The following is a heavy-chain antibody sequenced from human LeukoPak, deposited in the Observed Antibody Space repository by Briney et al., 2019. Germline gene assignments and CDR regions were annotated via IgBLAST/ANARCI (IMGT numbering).Heavy chain of an antibody. D-gene: IGHD3-3*01. CDR3: ARDRLYDFWSGYYRGPQYYYYYGMDV. CDR2: IIPILGIA. CDR1: GYTFTSYG. J-gene: IGHJ6*02. V-gene: IGHV1-69*04. Sequence: LRASVKVSCKASGYTFTSYGISWARQAPGQGLEWMGRIIPILGIANYAQKFQGRVTITADKSTSTAYMELSSLRFEDTAVYYCARDRLYDFWSGYYRGPQYYYYYGMDVWGQGTTVTVSS.